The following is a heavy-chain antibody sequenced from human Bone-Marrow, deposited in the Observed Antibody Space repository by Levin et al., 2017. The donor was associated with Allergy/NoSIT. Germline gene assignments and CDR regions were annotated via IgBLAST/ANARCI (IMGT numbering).Heavy chain of an antibody. D-gene: IGHD6-13*01. CDR1: GGTFSSYA. CDR3: AIPGIAAAGTSDDAFDI. CDR2: IIPIFGTA. Sequence: SVKVSCKASGGTFSSYAISWVRQAPGQGLEWMGGIIPIFGTANYAQKFQGRVTITADESTSTAYMELSSLRSEDTAVYYCAIPGIAAAGTSDDAFDIWGQGTMVTVSS. J-gene: IGHJ3*02. V-gene: IGHV1-69*13.